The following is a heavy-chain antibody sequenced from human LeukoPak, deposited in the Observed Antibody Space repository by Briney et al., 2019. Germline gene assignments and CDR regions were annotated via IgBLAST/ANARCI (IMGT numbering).Heavy chain of an antibody. CDR2: ISGSGGST. V-gene: IGHV3-23*01. Sequence: GGSLRLSCAASGFTFSSYAMSWVRQAPGKGLEWVSAISGSGGSTYYADSVKGRFTISRDNSKNTLYLQMNSLRAEDTAVYYCARALWRGVRWGLFDPWGQGTLVTVSS. CDR1: GFTFSSYA. J-gene: IGHJ5*02. CDR3: ARALWRGVRWGLFDP. D-gene: IGHD3-10*01.